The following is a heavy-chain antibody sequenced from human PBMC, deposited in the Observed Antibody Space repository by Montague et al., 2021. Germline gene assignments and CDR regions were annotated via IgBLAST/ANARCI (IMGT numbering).Heavy chain of an antibody. CDR1: GGSISSNNW. V-gene: IGHV4-4*02. J-gene: IGHJ4*02. CDR2: IYHSGST. Sequence: SETLSLTCAVSGGSISSNNWWSWVRQPPGKGLEWVGEIYHSGSTXYNPSLKSRVTISVDKSKNQFSLKLKYVTAADTAVYYCARGDSSGWNPLFDNWGQGTLVTVSS. CDR3: ARGDSSGWNPLFDN. D-gene: IGHD6-19*01.